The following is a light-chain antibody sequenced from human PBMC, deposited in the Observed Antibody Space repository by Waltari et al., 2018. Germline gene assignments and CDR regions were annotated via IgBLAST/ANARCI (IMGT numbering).Light chain of an antibody. J-gene: IGKJ1*01. CDR1: QSVGSSS. V-gene: IGKV3-20*01. Sequence: IVLTQSPGTASLSPGDRVTLPCRASQSVGSSSLAWYQQKPGQAPRLVIYRASRRATGIPDRFSGSGSGTDFSLTISRLEPEDFAVYYCQQHGTLPATFGQGTKVEIK. CDR3: QQHGTLPAT. CDR2: RAS.